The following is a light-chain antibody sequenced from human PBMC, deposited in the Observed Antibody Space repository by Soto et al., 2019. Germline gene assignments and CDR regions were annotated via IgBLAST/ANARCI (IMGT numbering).Light chain of an antibody. Sequence: EIQLTQSPSSLSASVWDRVTITFLASQGIRIDLGWYQQKPGKAPERLIYCASSLQSGVPSRFSGSGSGTEFTLTISSLQPEDFATYYCLKHNSYPINCGKGTRREIK. CDR1: QGIRID. J-gene: IGKJ5*01. CDR2: CAS. V-gene: IGKV1-17*01. CDR3: LKHNSYPIN.